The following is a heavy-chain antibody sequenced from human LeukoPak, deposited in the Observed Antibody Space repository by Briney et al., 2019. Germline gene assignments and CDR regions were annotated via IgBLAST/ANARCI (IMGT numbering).Heavy chain of an antibody. CDR3: ARRVDATRWFDP. D-gene: IGHD2-15*01. Sequence: PGGSLRLSCAASGFTVSSNYMSWVRQAPGKGLEWVSRINSDGTSTMYADSVKGRFTISRDNAKNMLYMQMNSLRDEDTAVYYCARRVDATRWFDPWGQGTLVTVSS. CDR2: INSDGTST. CDR1: GFTVSSNY. J-gene: IGHJ5*02. V-gene: IGHV3-74*03.